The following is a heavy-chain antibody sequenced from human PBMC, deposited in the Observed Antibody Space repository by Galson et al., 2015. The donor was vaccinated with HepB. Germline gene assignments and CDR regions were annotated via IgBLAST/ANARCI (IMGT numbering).Heavy chain of an antibody. CDR1: GGSISSNNW. J-gene: IGHJ6*03. Sequence: LSLTCAFSGGSISSNNWWSWVRQPPGKGLEWIGEIYHSGSTNYNPSLKSRVTISVDKSKNQFSLKLNSVTAADTAVYYCAREGRGSGRLGYYSYMDVWGKGTTVNVS. V-gene: IGHV4-4*02. D-gene: IGHD3-16*01. CDR3: AREGRGSGRLGYYSYMDV. CDR2: IYHSGST.